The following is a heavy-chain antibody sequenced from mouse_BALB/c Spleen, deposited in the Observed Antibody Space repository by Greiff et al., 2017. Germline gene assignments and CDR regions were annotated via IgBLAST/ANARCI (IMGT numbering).Heavy chain of an antibody. J-gene: IGHJ1*01. D-gene: IGHD2-2*01. V-gene: IGHV5-6-3*01. Sequence: DVMLVESGGGLVQPGGSLKLSCAASGFTFSSYGMSWVRQTPDKRLELVATINSNGGSTYYPDSVKGRFTISRDNAKNTLYLQMSSLKSEDTAMYYCARDGYYWYFDVWGAGTTVTVSS. CDR1: GFTFSSYG. CDR3: ARDGYYWYFDV. CDR2: INSNGGST.